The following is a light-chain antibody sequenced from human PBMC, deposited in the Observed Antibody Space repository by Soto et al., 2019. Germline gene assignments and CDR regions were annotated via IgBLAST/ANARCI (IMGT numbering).Light chain of an antibody. CDR3: SSYAGSIRYV. J-gene: IGLJ1*01. CDR2: EVS. Sequence: QSVLTQPPSASGSPGQSVTISCTGTSSDVGGYNYVSRYQQHPGKAPKLMIYEVSKRPSGVPDRFSGSKSGNTASLTVSGLQAEDEAEYYCSSYAGSIRYVFGTGTKVTV. V-gene: IGLV2-8*01. CDR1: SSDVGGYNY.